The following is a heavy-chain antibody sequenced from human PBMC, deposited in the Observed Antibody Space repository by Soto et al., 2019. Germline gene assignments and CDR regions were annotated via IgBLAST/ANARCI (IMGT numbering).Heavy chain of an antibody. Sequence: PGXSLGLSCAASGVTFNSYGMNLVRQAPWKGLEWVGRIKSKTDGATTDYAAPVKGRFTISRDDSKNTLYLQMNSLKTEDTAVYYCTTDPVTMIVVVPSSGWGQGTLVTVSS. CDR2: IKSKTDGATT. V-gene: IGHV3-15*07. CDR3: TTDPVTMIVVVPSSG. J-gene: IGHJ4*02. CDR1: GVTFNSYG. D-gene: IGHD3-22*01.